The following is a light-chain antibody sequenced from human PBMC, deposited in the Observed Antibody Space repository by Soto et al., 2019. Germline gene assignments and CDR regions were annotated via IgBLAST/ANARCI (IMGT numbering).Light chain of an antibody. CDR1: SSDVGGYNF. CDR2: DVT. J-gene: IGLJ2*01. Sequence: QSALIQPASVSGSPGQSITLSCTGTSSDVGGYNFVSWYQQHPGTAPKLMIYDVTNRPSGVSNRFSGSKSGNTASLTISGLQPEDEADYYCSSYTSSSTVVFGGGTKLTVL. CDR3: SSYTSSSTVV. V-gene: IGLV2-14*01.